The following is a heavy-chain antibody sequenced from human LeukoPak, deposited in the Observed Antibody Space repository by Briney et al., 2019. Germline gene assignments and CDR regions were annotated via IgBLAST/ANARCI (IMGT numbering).Heavy chain of an antibody. J-gene: IGHJ3*02. CDR2: IYHSGST. D-gene: IGHD3-22*01. Sequence: SETLSLTCAVSGYSISSGYYWGWIRQPPGKGLEWIGSIYHSGSTYYNPSLKSRVTISVDTCKNQFSLKLSSVTAADTAVYYCARRDYYDSSGFAFDIWGQGTMVTVSS. V-gene: IGHV4-38-2*01. CDR1: GYSISSGYY. CDR3: ARRDYYDSSGFAFDI.